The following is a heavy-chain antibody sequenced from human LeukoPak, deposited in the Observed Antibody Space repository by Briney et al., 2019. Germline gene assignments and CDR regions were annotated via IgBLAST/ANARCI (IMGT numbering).Heavy chain of an antibody. CDR3: ARGSVRGEFDP. CDR1: GGSISSSTYY. J-gene: IGHJ5*02. D-gene: IGHD3-10*01. Sequence: LETLSLTCTVSGGSISSSTYYWGWIRQPPGKGLEWIGSIYYRGNSYYNPSLKSRVTISVDTSKNQFSLKLSSVTAADTAVYSCARGSVRGEFDPWGQGTLVTVSS. CDR2: IYYRGNS. V-gene: IGHV4-39*07.